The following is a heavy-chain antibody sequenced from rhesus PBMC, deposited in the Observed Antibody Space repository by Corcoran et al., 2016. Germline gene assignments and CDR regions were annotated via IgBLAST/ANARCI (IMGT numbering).Heavy chain of an antibody. D-gene: IGHD2-2*01. J-gene: IGHJ4*01. Sequence: QVTLKESGPALVKPTQTLTLTCTFSGFSLSTSGMGVGWIRQPPGKTLEWLAHIYWDNDKIYSTALKSRIPISKDTAKSRVILTMTNMDPVDSDTYYCTRRPPYCNNATCYLGDCDYWGQGVLVTVSS. CDR3: TRRPPYCNNATCYLGDCDY. V-gene: IGHV2-1*01. CDR2: IYWDNDK. CDR1: GFSLSTSGMG.